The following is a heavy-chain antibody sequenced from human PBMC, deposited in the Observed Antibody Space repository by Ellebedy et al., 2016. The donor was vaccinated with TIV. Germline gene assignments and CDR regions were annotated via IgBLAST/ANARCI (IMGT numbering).Heavy chain of an antibody. V-gene: IGHV1-2*02. CDR1: GYTFTGYY. CDR2: INPNSGGT. CDR3: ARDGGRSLYYYYYGMDV. Sequence: AASVKVSCKASGYTFTGYYIHWVRQAPGQGLEWMGWINPNSGGTNYEQKFQGRVTMTGDTSISTAYMELSRLRSDDTAVYYCARDGGRSLYYYYYGMDVWGQGTTVTVSS. J-gene: IGHJ6*02. D-gene: IGHD1-26*01.